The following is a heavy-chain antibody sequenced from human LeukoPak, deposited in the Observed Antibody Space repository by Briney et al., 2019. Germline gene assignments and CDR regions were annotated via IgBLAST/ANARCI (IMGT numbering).Heavy chain of an antibody. Sequence: GGSPRLSCAASGFIFPNYVMSWVRQAPGKGLEWVSAISGSGGNTYYADSVKGRFTISRDNSKNTLYLQMNSLRAEDAAVYYCANEYSKGDIWGQGTMVTVSS. CDR1: GFIFPNYV. J-gene: IGHJ3*02. CDR3: ANEYSKGDI. V-gene: IGHV3-23*01. CDR2: ISGSGGNT. D-gene: IGHD4-11*01.